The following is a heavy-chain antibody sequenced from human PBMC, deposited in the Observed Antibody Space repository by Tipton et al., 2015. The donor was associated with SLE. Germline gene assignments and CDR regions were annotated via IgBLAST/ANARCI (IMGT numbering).Heavy chain of an antibody. CDR1: GGSISSSSYY. V-gene: IGHV4-31*03. D-gene: IGHD5-12*01. CDR3: ARGGVGGYDYLDY. Sequence: TLSLTCTVSGGSISSSSYYWSWIRQHPGMGLEWIGHKSYRGSAHYNPSLRSRVTISVDTSKNQFSLRLTSVTAADTAVYYCARGGVGGYDYLDYWGQGTPVIVSS. CDR2: KSYRGSA. J-gene: IGHJ4*02.